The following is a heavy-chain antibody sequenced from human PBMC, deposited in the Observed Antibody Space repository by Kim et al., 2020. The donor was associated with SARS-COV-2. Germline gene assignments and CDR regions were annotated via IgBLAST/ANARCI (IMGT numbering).Heavy chain of an antibody. J-gene: IGHJ6*02. V-gene: IGHV3-7*01. CDR2: IKQDGSEK. CDR1: GFTFSSYW. CDR3: ARMYYYDSSGYWGLGMDV. Sequence: GGSLRLSCAASGFTFSSYWMSWVRQAPGKGLEWVANIKQDGSEKYYVDSVKGRFTISRDNAKNSLYLQMNSLRAEDTAVYYCARMYYYDSSGYWGLGMDVWGQGTTVTVSS. D-gene: IGHD3-22*01.